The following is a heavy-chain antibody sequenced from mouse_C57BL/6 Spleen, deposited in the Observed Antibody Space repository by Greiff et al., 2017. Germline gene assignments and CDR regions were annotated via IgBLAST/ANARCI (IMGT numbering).Heavy chain of an antibody. CDR1: GFSLTSYG. V-gene: IGHV2-5*01. J-gene: IGHJ4*01. CDR3: AKNSAEGGYDMDD. CDR2: IWRGGST. D-gene: IGHD1-1*02. Sequence: VQLVESGPGLVQPSQSLSITCTVSGFSLTSYGVHWVRQSPGKGLEWLGVIWRGGSTDYNAAFMSRLSITKDNSKRQVFVKRNSLQADDTAIYYCAKNSAEGGYDMDDWGQGTSVTVSS.